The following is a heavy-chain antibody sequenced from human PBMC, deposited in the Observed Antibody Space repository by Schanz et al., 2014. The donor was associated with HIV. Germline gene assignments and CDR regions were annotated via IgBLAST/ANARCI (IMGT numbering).Heavy chain of an antibody. D-gene: IGHD4-17*01. CDR2: INHSEST. Sequence: QVQLQQWGAGLLKPSETLSLKCAVYGGSFSGYYWTWIRQSPGKGLEWIGEINHSESTNYNPSLKRRVTLPVDTSKNHFSLTLTPVTAADTAVYFCGRGTRYERDYVGPRSDGMDVWGQGTTVIVSS. CDR1: GGSFSGYY. J-gene: IGHJ6*02. CDR3: GRGTRYERDYVGPRSDGMDV. V-gene: IGHV4-34*01.